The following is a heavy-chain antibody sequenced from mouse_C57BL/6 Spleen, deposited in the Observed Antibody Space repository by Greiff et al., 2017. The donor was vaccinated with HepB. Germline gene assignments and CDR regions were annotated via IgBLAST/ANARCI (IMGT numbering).Heavy chain of an antibody. Sequence: QVQLQQPGAELVKPGASVKLSCKASGFTFTSYWMQWVKQRPGQGLEWIGEIDPSDSYTNYNQKFKGKATLTVDTSSTTAYMQLSSLTSEDSAVYYCARRTVAPYFDVWGTGTTVTVSS. CDR2: IDPSDSYT. J-gene: IGHJ1*03. CDR1: GFTFTSYW. CDR3: ARRTVAPYFDV. V-gene: IGHV1-50*01. D-gene: IGHD1-1*01.